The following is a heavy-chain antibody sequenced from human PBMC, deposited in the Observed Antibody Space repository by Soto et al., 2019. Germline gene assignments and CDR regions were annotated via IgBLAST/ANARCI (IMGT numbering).Heavy chain of an antibody. CDR1: GGTFSSYA. J-gene: IGHJ6*02. D-gene: IGHD3-3*01. CDR3: ARARYYDFWSGYYRPPYYYYGMDV. CDR2: IIPIFGTA. Sequence: VASVKVSCKASGGTFSSYAISWVRQAPGQGLEWMGGIIPIFGTANYAQKFQGRVTITADKSTSTAYMELSSLRSEDTAVYYCARARYYDFWSGYYRPPYYYYGMDVWGQGTTVTVSS. V-gene: IGHV1-69*06.